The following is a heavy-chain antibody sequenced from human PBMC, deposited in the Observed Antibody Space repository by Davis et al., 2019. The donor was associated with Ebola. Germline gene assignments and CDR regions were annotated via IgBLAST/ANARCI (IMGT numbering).Heavy chain of an antibody. CDR2: ISGSGGST. Sequence: GSLRLSCAASGFAFSSYAMSWVRQAPGKGLEWVSAISGSGGSTYYADSVKGRFTISRDNSKNTLYLQMNSLRAEDTAVYYCAREGIEVSDYFDYWGQGTLVTVSS. CDR3: AREGIEVSDYFDY. CDR1: GFAFSSYA. V-gene: IGHV3-23*01. J-gene: IGHJ4*02. D-gene: IGHD1-26*01.